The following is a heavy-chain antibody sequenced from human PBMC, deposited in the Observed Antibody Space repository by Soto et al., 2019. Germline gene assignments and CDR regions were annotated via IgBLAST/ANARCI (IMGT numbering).Heavy chain of an antibody. CDR1: GGYISSPIYH. J-gene: IGHJ1*01. D-gene: IGHD3-22*01. CDR3: ARYYDTSNRPYFHH. Sequence: SATLSLTCAVSGGYISSPIYHWAWIRQPPGKGLGWVATIYYSGATYYNPSLKSRLTISIDTSKDQFSLRLSSVTAADTAMYYCARYYDTSNRPYFHHWGQGTRVT. V-gene: IGHV4-39*01. CDR2: IYYSGAT.